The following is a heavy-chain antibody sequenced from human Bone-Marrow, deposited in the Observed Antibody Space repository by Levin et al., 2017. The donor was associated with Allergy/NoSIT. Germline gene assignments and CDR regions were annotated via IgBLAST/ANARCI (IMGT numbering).Heavy chain of an antibody. CDR3: ARPLREYNYGLFEH. CDR2: MYHSGST. V-gene: IGHV4-39*01. J-gene: IGHJ4*02. Sequence: SETLSLTCTVSGASISSSNYYWGWIRQPPGKGLEWIGSMYHSGSTDFNPSLESRVTLSVDTSKNQFSLKLRSVTAAATAVYYCARPLREYNYGLFEHWGQGALVTVSS. CDR1: GASISSSNYY. D-gene: IGHD5-18*01.